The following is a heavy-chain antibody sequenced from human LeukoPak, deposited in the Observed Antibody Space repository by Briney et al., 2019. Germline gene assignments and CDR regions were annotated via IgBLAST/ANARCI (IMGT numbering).Heavy chain of an antibody. J-gene: IGHJ3*02. CDR3: ARHGRGGSLRDAFDT. CDR2: IYYSGST. Sequence: SETLSLTCTVSGGSISSYYWSWIRQPPGKGLEWIGYIYYSGSTNYNPSLKSRVTISVDTSKNQFSLKLSSVTAADTAVYYCARHGRGGSLRDAFDTWGQGTMVTVSS. D-gene: IGHD5/OR15-5a*01. CDR1: GGSISSYY. V-gene: IGHV4-59*08.